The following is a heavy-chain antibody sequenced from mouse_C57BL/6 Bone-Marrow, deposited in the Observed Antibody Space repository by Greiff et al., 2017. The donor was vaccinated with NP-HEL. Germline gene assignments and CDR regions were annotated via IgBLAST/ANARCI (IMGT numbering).Heavy chain of an antibody. Sequence: EVQLQQSGAELVRPGASVKLSCTASGFNIKDDYMHWVKQRPEQGLEWIGWIDPENGDTEYASKFQGKATITADTSSNTAYLQLSSLTSEDTAVYYCTTFYGNSSFAYWGQGTLVTVSA. CDR2: IDPENGDT. D-gene: IGHD2-1*01. J-gene: IGHJ3*01. V-gene: IGHV14-4*01. CDR1: GFNIKDDY. CDR3: TTFYGNSSFAY.